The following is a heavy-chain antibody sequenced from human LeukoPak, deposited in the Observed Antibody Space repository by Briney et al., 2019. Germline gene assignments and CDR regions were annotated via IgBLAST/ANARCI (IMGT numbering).Heavy chain of an antibody. CDR3: ARGRNDFWSAHPNRFDP. CDR2: INHSGST. J-gene: IGHJ5*02. V-gene: IGHV4-34*01. Sequence: PSETLSLTCAVYGGSFSGYYWSWIRQSPGKGLEWIGEINHSGSTNYNPSLKSRVTISVDTSRNQFSLKLSSVTAADTAVYYCARGRNDFWSAHPNRFDPWGQGTLVTVSS. CDR1: GGSFSGYY. D-gene: IGHD3-3*01.